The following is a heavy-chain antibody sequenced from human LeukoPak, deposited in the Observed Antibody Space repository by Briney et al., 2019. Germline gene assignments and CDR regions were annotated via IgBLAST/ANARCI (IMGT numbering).Heavy chain of an antibody. D-gene: IGHD5-24*01. V-gene: IGHV3-7*03. CDR2: IKQDGSEK. Sequence: GGSLRLSCAASGFTFSNAWMSWVRQAPGKGLEWVATIKQDGSEKYYVDSVKGRFTISRDNAKNSLYLQMNSLRAGDTAVYYCARDREWLQFDYWGQGTLVTVSS. CDR1: GFTFSNAW. J-gene: IGHJ4*02. CDR3: ARDREWLQFDY.